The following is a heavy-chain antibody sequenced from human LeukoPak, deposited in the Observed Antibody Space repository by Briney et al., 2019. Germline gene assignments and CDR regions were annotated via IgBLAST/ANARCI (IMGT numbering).Heavy chain of an antibody. V-gene: IGHV4-34*01. J-gene: IGHJ4*02. CDR1: GGSFSGYY. CDR3: APPKYSSSKD. Sequence: PSETLSLTCAVYGGSFSGYYWSSIRQPPGKGLEWIGEINHSGSTNYNPSLKSRVTISVDTSKNQFSLKLSSVTAADTAVYYCAPPKYSSSKDWGQGTLVTVSS. D-gene: IGHD6-13*01. CDR2: INHSGST.